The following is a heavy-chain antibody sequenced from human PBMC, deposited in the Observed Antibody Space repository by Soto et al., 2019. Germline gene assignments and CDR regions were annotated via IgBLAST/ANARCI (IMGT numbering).Heavy chain of an antibody. CDR1: GFTFSYYT. CDR2: ISNSGDTI. D-gene: IGHD2-2*01. V-gene: IGHV3-23*01. CDR3: AEPVPAPTHSDFYDMDV. Sequence: EVQLLESGGGLVQPGGSLRLSCVASGFTFSYYTMSWVRQAPGKGLEWVSGISNSGDTIYYADSVKGRFTISRDNFQNTLYLPMNSLRAPDPAVYYCAEPVPAPTHSDFYDMDVWCQGTAVTVS. J-gene: IGHJ6*02.